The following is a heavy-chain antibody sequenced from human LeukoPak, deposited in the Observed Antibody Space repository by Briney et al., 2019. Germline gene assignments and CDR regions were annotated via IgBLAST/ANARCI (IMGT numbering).Heavy chain of an antibody. D-gene: IGHD3-22*01. Sequence: GGSLRLSCAASGFTFNAYSMTWVRQAPGKGLEWVSSVSGSGDRTYYADSMKGGFTISRDNSMNTLHLQMNSLRAEDTALYYCVRDYDCSYSTLDYWGQGTLVTVSS. CDR2: VSGSGDRT. V-gene: IGHV3-23*01. CDR3: VRDYDCSYSTLDY. J-gene: IGHJ4*02. CDR1: GFTFNAYS.